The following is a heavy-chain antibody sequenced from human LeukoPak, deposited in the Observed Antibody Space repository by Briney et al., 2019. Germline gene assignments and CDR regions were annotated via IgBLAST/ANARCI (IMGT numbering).Heavy chain of an antibody. CDR2: ISSTGNTI. CDR1: GFTFSSYE. V-gene: IGHV3-48*03. D-gene: IGHD3-10*01. Sequence: GGSLRLSCAASGFTFSSYEMNWVRQAPGKGPEWVSYISSTGNTIYYADSVKGRFTISRDNAKNSLYLHMNRLRVEDTAIYYCARDDLYYYSSGSTSIDYWGQGTLVTVSS. J-gene: IGHJ4*02. CDR3: ARDDLYYYSSGSTSIDY.